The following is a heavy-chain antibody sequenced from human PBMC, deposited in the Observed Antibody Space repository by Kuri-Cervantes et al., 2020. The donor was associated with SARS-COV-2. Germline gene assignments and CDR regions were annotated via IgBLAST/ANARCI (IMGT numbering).Heavy chain of an antibody. J-gene: IGHJ6*02. D-gene: IGHD4-11*01. CDR3: ARNDYSNPRYYGMDV. CDR2: INPNSGGT. V-gene: IGHV1-2*02. CDR1: GYTFTGYY. Sequence: ASVKVSCKASGYTFTGYYMHWVRQAPGQGLEWMGWINPNSGGTNYAQKFQGRVTMTRDTSISTAYMELSSLRSEDTAVYYCARNDYSNPRYYGMDVWGQGTTVTVSS.